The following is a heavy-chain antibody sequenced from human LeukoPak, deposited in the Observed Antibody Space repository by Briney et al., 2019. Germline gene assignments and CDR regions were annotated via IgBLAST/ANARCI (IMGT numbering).Heavy chain of an antibody. J-gene: IGHJ5*01. D-gene: IGHD3-22*01. V-gene: IGHV3-48*03. Sequence: GGSLRLSCAASGFTFSSYEMNWVRQAPGKGLEWVSYINSGGSTLYYADSVKGRFTISRDDSKNTLFLQMNSLRAEDTAVYYCATGYSDSLRSPLDSWGQGTLVTVSS. CDR1: GFTFSSYE. CDR3: ATGYSDSLRSPLDS. CDR2: INSGGSTL.